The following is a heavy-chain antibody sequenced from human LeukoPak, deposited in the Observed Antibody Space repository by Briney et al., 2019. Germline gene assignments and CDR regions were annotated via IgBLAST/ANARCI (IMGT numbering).Heavy chain of an antibody. V-gene: IGHV3-21*01. CDR3: AREVRTGYFLYGMDV. CDR2: ISSSSSYI. D-gene: IGHD3/OR15-3a*01. CDR1: GLTFTRYS. J-gene: IGHJ6*02. Sequence: PGGSLRLSCAASGLTFTRYSMSWVRQAPGKGLEWVSSISSSSSYIYYADSVKGRFTISRDNAKNSLYLQMNSLRAEDTAVYYCAREVRTGYFLYGMDVWGQGTTVTVSS.